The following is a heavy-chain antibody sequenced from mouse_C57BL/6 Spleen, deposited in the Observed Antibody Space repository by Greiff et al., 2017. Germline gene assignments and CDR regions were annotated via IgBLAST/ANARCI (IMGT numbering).Heavy chain of an antibody. CDR2: IRNKANGYTT. Sequence: EVKLMESGGGLVQPGGSLSLSCAASGFTFTDYYMSWVRQPPGKALEWLGFIRNKANGYTTEYSASVKGRFTISRDNSQSILYLQMNALRAEDSATYYCARLLRSLYFDYWGQGTTLTVSS. CDR3: ARLLRSLYFDY. J-gene: IGHJ2*01. D-gene: IGHD1-1*01. CDR1: GFTFTDYY. V-gene: IGHV7-3*01.